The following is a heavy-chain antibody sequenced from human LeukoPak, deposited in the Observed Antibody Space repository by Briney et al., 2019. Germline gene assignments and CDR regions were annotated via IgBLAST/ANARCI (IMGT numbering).Heavy chain of an antibody. CDR2: ISGTSSYI. CDR3: ARDQGFSYYFYYMDV. Sequence: GGSLRLSCVTSGFTFSTYTMNWVRQAPGKRLESVASISGTSSYIFYTDSVRGRFTISRDNAKNSLYLQMNSLRAEDTAVYYCARDQGFSYYFYYMDVWGKGTTVTVSS. CDR1: GFTFSTYT. V-gene: IGHV3-21*01. J-gene: IGHJ6*03. D-gene: IGHD3-3*01.